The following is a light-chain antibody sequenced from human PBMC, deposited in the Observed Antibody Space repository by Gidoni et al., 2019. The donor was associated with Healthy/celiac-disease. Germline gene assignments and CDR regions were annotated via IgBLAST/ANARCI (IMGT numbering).Light chain of an antibody. CDR2: LGS. CDR1: QSLLHSNGYNY. J-gene: IGKJ4*01. V-gene: IGKV2-28*01. Sequence: IVMTQSPLSLPVTPGEPASISCRSSQSLLHSNGYNYLDWYLQKPGQSPQLLIYLGSNRASGVPDRFSGSGSGTDFTLKISRVEAEDVGVYYCMQALQTPPTFXGXTKVXIK. CDR3: MQALQTPPT.